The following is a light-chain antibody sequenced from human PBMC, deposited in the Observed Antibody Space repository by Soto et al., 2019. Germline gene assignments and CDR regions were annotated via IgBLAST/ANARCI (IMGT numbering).Light chain of an antibody. CDR3: QQYNHWPYT. V-gene: IGKV3-15*01. CDR2: GAS. CDR1: QSVYSN. J-gene: IGKJ3*01. Sequence: EIVMTQSPATLSVSPGEGATLSCRASQSVYSNLAWYQQKPGQPPRLLIYGASTRATGIPARFSGSGSGTEVTVTISSLQSEDFAAYYCQQYNHWPYTFGPGTKVDIK.